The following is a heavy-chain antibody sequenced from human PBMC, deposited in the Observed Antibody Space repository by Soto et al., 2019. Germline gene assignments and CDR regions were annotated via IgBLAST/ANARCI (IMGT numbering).Heavy chain of an antibody. CDR3: AKGPFLVVAALLGMDV. J-gene: IGHJ6*02. CDR2: ISYDGSNK. CDR1: GFTFSSYG. Sequence: QVQLVKSGRGVVQPGRSLRLSCAASGFTFSSYGMHWVRQAPGKGLEWVAVISYDGSNKYYADSVKGRFTISRDNSKNTLYLQMNSLRAEDTAVYYCAKGPFLVVAALLGMDVWGQGTTVTVSS. D-gene: IGHD2-15*01. V-gene: IGHV3-30*18.